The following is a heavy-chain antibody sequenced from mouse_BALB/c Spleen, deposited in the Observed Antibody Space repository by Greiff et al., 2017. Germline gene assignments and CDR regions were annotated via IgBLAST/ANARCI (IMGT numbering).Heavy chain of an antibody. CDR2: INPSSGYT. V-gene: IGHV1-4*02. CDR1: GYTFTSYT. Sequence: VKLQESAAELARPGASVKMSCKASGYTFTSYTMHWVKQRPGQGLEWIGYINPSSGYTEYNQKFKDKTTLTADKSSSTAYMQLSSLTSEDSAVYYCARPYYGYYYAMDYWGQGTSVTVSS. J-gene: IGHJ4*01. D-gene: IGHD1-2*01. CDR3: ARPYYGYYYAMDY.